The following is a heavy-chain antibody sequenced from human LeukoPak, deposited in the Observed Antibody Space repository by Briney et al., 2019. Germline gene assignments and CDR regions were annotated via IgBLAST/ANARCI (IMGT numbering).Heavy chain of an antibody. CDR2: IYSSGNT. V-gene: IGHV4-4*09. D-gene: IGHD3-22*01. J-gene: IGHJ2*01. Sequence: SETLSLTCTVSGGSIRSDYWSWIRQPPGKGLEFIAYIYSSGNTDYNPSLKSRVAISADTSWNQLSLKLTSVTAADTAVYYCASRTSGDGYLYFDLWGRGTLVTVSS. CDR1: GGSIRSDY. CDR3: ASRTSGDGYLYFDL.